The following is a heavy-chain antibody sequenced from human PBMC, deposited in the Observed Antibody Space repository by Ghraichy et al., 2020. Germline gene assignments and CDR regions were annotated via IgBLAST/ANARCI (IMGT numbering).Heavy chain of an antibody. D-gene: IGHD6-6*01. V-gene: IGHV3-33*01. J-gene: IGHJ4*02. CDR1: GFTFSNYG. CDR3: ATDGSSSSLHN. CDR2: IWNDGINK. Sequence: RGSLRLSCAASGFTFSNYGMHWVRQAPGKGLEWVAVIWNDGINKYYGDSVKGRFTVSRDNSKNTLFLQMNSLGAEDTAVYYCATDGSSSSLHNWGQGTLVTFSS.